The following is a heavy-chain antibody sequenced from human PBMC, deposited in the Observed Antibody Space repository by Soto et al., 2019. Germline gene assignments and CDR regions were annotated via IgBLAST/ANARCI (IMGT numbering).Heavy chain of an antibody. D-gene: IGHD1-20*01. CDR1: GYTFTDYY. J-gene: IGHJ4*02. V-gene: IGHV1-2*04. Sequence: AAVKVSCKASGYTFTDYYMHWVRQAPGPGLEWMGWINPNSGGTNYAQKFQGWVTMTRDTSISTAYMELSRLRSDDTAVYYCARDSRYNWNDGSPYYFDYWGQGTLVTVSS. CDR3: ARDSRYNWNDGSPYYFDY. CDR2: INPNSGGT.